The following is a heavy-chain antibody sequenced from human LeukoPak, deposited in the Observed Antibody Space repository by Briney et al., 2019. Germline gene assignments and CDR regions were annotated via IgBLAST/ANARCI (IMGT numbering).Heavy chain of an antibody. CDR1: GGTSSSYA. D-gene: IGHD5-18*01. Sequence: SVKVSCKASGGTSSSYAISWVRQAPGQGLEWMGGIIPIFGTANYAQKFQGRVTITADKSTSIAYMELSSLRSEDTAVYYCARDGIQGLDVWGKGTTVTVSS. V-gene: IGHV1-69*06. CDR3: ARDGIQGLDV. J-gene: IGHJ6*04. CDR2: IIPIFGTA.